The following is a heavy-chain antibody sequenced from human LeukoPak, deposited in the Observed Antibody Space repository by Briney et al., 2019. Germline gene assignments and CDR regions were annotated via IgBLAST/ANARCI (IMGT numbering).Heavy chain of an antibody. D-gene: IGHD6-13*01. CDR2: IYYSGST. V-gene: IGHV4-59*08. J-gene: IGHJ4*02. CDR1: GGSISSYY. CDR3: ATLLSSSWSFDY. Sequence: PAETLSLTCTVSGGSISSYYWSWIGQPPGKGLEWIGYIYYSGSTNYNPSLKRRVTISVDTSKNQFSLKLSSVTAADTAVYYCATLLSSSWSFDYWGQGTLVTVSS.